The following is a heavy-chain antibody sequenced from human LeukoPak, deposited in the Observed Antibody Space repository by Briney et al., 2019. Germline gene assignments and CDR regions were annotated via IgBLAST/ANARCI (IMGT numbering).Heavy chain of an antibody. V-gene: IGHV3-15*04. CDR2: IESKTDGGTT. J-gene: IGHJ3*02. Sequence: GGSLRLSCAASGFTFSNAWMSWVRQAPGKGLEWVGRIESKTDGGTTDYAAPVKGRFTISRDDSKNTLYLQMNSLKTEDTAVYYCTTAGAFDIWGQGTMVTVSS. D-gene: IGHD7-27*01. CDR3: TTAGAFDI. CDR1: GFTFSNAW.